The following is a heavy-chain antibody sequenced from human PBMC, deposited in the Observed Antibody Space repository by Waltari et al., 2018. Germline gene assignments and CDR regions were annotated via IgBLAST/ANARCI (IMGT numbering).Heavy chain of an antibody. D-gene: IGHD1-26*01. V-gene: IGHV3-7*03. CDR1: GFTFSSYW. J-gene: IGHJ4*02. CDR2: IKQEGSEK. CDR3: VMGATDVDY. Sequence: EVQLVESGGGLVQPGGSLRLSCAASGFTFSSYWMSWVRQAPGKGLEWVANIKQEGSEKYYVDSVKGRFTISRDNAKNTLYLQMNSLRAEDTAVYYCVMGATDVDYWGQGTLVTVSS.